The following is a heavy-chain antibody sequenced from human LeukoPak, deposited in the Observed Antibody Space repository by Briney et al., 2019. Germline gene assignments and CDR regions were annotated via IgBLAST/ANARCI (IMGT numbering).Heavy chain of an antibody. CDR1: GYTFTSYG. CDR2: ISAYNGNT. Sequence: GASVKVSCKASGYTFTSYGISWVRQAPGQGLEWMGWISAYNGNTNYAQKLQGRVTMTTDTSTSTAYMELRSLRSDDTAVYYCARGTHGSYSPYYYYMDVWGKGTTVTVSS. CDR3: ARGTHGSYSPYYYYMDV. D-gene: IGHD1-26*01. V-gene: IGHV1-18*01. J-gene: IGHJ6*03.